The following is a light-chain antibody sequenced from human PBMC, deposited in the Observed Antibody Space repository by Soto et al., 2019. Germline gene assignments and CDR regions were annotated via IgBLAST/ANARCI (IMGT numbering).Light chain of an antibody. CDR1: QDISSY. CDR3: LQHKSYPLT. Sequence: TQMAQVPAATVGSLASSCNITCRASQDISSYLAWFQQKPGKVPKRLIYAASSLQSGVPARFSGSGSGTEFTLTISSLQPEDFATYYCLQHKSYPLTFGGGTKV. V-gene: IGKV1-17*03. CDR2: AAS. J-gene: IGKJ4*01.